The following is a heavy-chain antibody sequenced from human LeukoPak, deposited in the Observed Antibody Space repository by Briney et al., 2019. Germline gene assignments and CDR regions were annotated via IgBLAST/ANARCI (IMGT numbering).Heavy chain of an antibody. CDR3: ARQTDIVVVVAAGLGWFDP. J-gene: IGHJ5*02. D-gene: IGHD2-15*01. CDR1: GGSISSGSYY. Sequence: PSQTLSLTCTVSGGSISSGSYYWSWIRQPPGKGLEWIGYIYYSGSTNYNPSLKSRVTISVDTSKNQFSLKLSSVTAADTAVYYCARQTDIVVVVAAGLGWFDPWGQGTLVTVSS. CDR2: IYYSGST. V-gene: IGHV4-61*01.